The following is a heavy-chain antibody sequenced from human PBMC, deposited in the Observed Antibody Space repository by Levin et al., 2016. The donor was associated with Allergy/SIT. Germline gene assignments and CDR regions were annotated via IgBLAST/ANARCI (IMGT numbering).Heavy chain of an antibody. Sequence: SGPTLVKPTQTLTLTCTFSGFSLSTSGVRVGWVRQPPGQALEWLALIYWNSDTRYSPSLKTRLTITKDTSKNQVFLTMTNMDPVDTATYFCAHRRYGGDYYDWFHPWGQGIPVTVSS. CDR2: IYWNSDT. V-gene: IGHV2-5*01. D-gene: IGHD2-21*02. CDR3: AHRRYGGDYYDWFHP. J-gene: IGHJ5*02. CDR1: GFSLSTSGVR.